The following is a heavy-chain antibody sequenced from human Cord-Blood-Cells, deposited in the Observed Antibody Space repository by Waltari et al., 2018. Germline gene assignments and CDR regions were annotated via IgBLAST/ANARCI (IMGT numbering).Heavy chain of an antibody. Sequence: EVQLVQSGAEVKKPGESLKISCKGSGYSFTSYWIGWVRQMPGKGLEWMGISYPGDSNTGYSPSLQGQVTISAGKSISTAYLQWSSLKASDTAMYYCVTTARGPYYYGSGSSYGMDVWGQGTTVTVSS. CDR3: VTTARGPYYYGSGSSYGMDV. D-gene: IGHD3-10*01. CDR2: SYPGDSNT. CDR1: GYSFTSYW. J-gene: IGHJ6*02. V-gene: IGHV5-51*03.